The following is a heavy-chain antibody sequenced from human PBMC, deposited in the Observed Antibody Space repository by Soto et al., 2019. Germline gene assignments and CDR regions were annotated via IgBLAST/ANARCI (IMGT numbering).Heavy chain of an antibody. V-gene: IGHV5-51*01. Sequence: GESLKISCRGSGYSFTSYWIGWVRQMPGKGLEWMGIIYPGDSDTRYSPSFQGQVTISADKSISTAYLQWSSLKASDTVMYYCARLDSSGYYYGDFDYWGQGTLVTVSS. CDR1: GYSFTSYW. J-gene: IGHJ4*02. D-gene: IGHD3-22*01. CDR3: ARLDSSGYYYGDFDY. CDR2: IYPGDSDT.